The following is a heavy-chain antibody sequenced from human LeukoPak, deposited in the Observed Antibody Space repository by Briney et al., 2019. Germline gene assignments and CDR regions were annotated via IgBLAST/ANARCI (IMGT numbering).Heavy chain of an antibody. Sequence: PSETLSLTCSVSGGSITSYYWSWIRQPPGKELEWIGNIYYTGSTYYNPSLESRVTISVDTSKNQFSLKLSSVTAADTAVYYCARFIGCGGDCYRLDYWGQGTLVTVSS. D-gene: IGHD2-21*02. CDR3: ARFIGCGGDCYRLDY. J-gene: IGHJ4*02. V-gene: IGHV4-59*08. CDR2: IYYTGST. CDR1: GGSITSYY.